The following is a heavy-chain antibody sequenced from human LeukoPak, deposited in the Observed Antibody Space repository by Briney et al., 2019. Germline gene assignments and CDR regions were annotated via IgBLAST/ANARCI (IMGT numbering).Heavy chain of an antibody. V-gene: IGHV3-48*01. Sequence: GGSLRLSCAASGFTFSSYSMNWVRQAPGKGLEWVSYISSSSSTIYCADSVKGRFTISRDNAKNSLYLQMNSLRAEDTAVYYCARGDSNRSWGQGTLVTVSS. D-gene: IGHD4-11*01. CDR1: GFTFSSYS. CDR3: ARGDSNRS. J-gene: IGHJ5*02. CDR2: ISSSSSTI.